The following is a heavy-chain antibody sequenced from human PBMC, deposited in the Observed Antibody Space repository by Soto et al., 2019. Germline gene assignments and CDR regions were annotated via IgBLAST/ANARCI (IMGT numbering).Heavy chain of an antibody. CDR3: ARDGVEAGLYLDN. D-gene: IGHD6-19*01. V-gene: IGHV3-7*01. CDR1: GFTFRSYW. Sequence: GGSLRLSCAASGFTFRSYWMSWVRQAPGKGLEWVANINQDGSEKYYVDSVKGRFTISRDNAKNSLYLQVNSLRAKDTAVYYCARDGVEAGLYLDNWGQGTLVTVSS. CDR2: INQDGSEK. J-gene: IGHJ4*02.